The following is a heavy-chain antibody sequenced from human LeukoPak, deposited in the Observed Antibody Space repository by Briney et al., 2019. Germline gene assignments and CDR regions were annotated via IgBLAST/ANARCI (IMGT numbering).Heavy chain of an antibody. D-gene: IGHD3-10*01. CDR2: INASNGNT. Sequence: ASVKVSCKASGYTFTSYAMHWVRQAPGQRLEWMGWINASNGNTKYSQKFQGRVTITRDTSASTAYMELSSLRSEDTAVYYCARKCSSGEGRAGELLCFDPWGQGTLVTVSS. V-gene: IGHV1-3*01. J-gene: IGHJ5*02. CDR3: ARKCSSGEGRAGELLCFDP. CDR1: GYTFTSYA.